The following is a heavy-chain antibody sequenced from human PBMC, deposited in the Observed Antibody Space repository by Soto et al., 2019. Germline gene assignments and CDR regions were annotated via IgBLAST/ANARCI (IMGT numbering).Heavy chain of an antibody. J-gene: IGHJ6*02. CDR3: ARGQWLAEYYYYGMDV. CDR1: GGTFSSYA. V-gene: IGHV1-69*13. D-gene: IGHD6-19*01. CDR2: IIPIFGTA. Sequence: ASVKVSCTASGGTFSSYAIGWVRQAPGQGLEWMGGIIPIFGTADYAQKFQGRVTITADESTSTAYMELSSLRSEDTAVYYCARGQWLAEYYYYGMDVWGQGTTVTVSS.